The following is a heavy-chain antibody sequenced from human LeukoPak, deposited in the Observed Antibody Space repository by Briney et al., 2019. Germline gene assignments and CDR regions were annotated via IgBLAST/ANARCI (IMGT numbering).Heavy chain of an antibody. Sequence: PGGSLRLSCAASGFTFNSYTMNWVRQAPGEGLEWVLYISSSSLSIYYADSVRGGFTISRDNAKNSLYLQMNSLRDEDTAVYYCARGLAYCGGDCYRALDYWGQGTLVTVSS. D-gene: IGHD2-21*02. CDR2: ISSSSLSI. CDR3: ARGLAYCGGDCYRALDY. J-gene: IGHJ4*02. CDR1: GFTFNSYT. V-gene: IGHV3-48*02.